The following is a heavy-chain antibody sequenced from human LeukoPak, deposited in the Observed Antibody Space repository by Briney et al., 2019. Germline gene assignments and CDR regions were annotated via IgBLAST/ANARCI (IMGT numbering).Heavy chain of an antibody. Sequence: SETLSLTCAVYGGSFSGYYWSWIRQPPGQGLEWIGEINHSGSTNYNPSLKSRVTISVDTSKNQFSLKLSSVTAADTAVYYCARVRAMPESYCSYYYSYYMDVWGKGTTVTVSS. CDR3: ARVRAMPESYCSYYYSYYMDV. CDR1: GGSFSGYY. D-gene: IGHD3-10*01. CDR2: INHSGST. J-gene: IGHJ6*03. V-gene: IGHV4-34*01.